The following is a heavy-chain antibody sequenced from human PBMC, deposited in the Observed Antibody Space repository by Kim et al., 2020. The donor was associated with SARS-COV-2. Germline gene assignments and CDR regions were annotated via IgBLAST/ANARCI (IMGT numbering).Heavy chain of an antibody. CDR3: VRGITIFGVRGAGP. Sequence: ADSVKGRFTISRDNSKNTLYLQMSSLRAEDTAVYYCVRGITIFGVRGAGPWGQGTLVTVSS. V-gene: IGHV3-64D*06. J-gene: IGHJ5*02. D-gene: IGHD3-3*01.